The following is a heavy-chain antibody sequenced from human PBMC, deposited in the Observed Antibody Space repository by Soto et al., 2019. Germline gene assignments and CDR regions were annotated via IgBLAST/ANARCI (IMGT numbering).Heavy chain of an antibody. J-gene: IGHJ6*02. CDR1: GGSISSSSYY. Sequence: PSETLSLTCTVSGGSISSSSYYWGWIRQPPGKGLEWIGSIYYSGSTYYNPSLKSRVTISVDTSKNQFSLKLSSVTAADTAVYYCARQGGSSSDFGRYYYYGMDVWGQGTTVTVSS. CDR2: IYYSGST. V-gene: IGHV4-39*01. D-gene: IGHD6-6*01. CDR3: ARQGGSSSDFGRYYYYGMDV.